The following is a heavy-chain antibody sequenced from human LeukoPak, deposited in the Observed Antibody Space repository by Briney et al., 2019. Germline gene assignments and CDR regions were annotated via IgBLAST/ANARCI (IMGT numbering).Heavy chain of an antibody. V-gene: IGHV3-30*18. CDR3: AKGRGVLTTANDY. J-gene: IGHJ4*02. CDR1: GFTFSSYG. CDR2: ISYDGSNK. Sequence: PGGPLRLSCAASGFTFSSYGMHWVRQAPGKGLEWVAVISYDGSNKYYADSVKGRFTISRDNSKNTLYLQMNSLRAEDTAVYFCAKGRGVLTTANDYWGQGTLVTVSS. D-gene: IGHD3-3*01.